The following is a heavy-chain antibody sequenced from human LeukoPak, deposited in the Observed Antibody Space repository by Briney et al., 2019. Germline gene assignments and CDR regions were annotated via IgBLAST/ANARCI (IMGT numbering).Heavy chain of an antibody. V-gene: IGHV1-2*02. CDR1: GYTFTGYY. Sequence: ASVKVSCKASGYTFTGYYMHWVRQAPGQGPEWMGWINPNSGGTNYAQKFQGRVTMTRDTSISTAYMELSRLRSDDTAVYYCARVVYEPVWNFDYWGQGTLVTVSS. J-gene: IGHJ4*02. D-gene: IGHD5/OR15-5a*01. CDR3: ARVVYEPVWNFDY. CDR2: INPNSGGT.